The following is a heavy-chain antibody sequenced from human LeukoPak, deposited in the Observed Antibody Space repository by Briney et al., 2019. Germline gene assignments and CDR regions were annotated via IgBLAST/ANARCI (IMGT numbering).Heavy chain of an antibody. Sequence: GGSLRLSCAASGFTFATYAMSWVRQAPGKGLEWVGGISISSVDSYYADSVKGRFSISRDDSRNTLYLQMNRLRDEDTAIYYCAKDRELLFAHCCFDLWGQGTLVTVSS. V-gene: IGHV3-23*01. J-gene: IGHJ5*02. CDR2: ISISSVDS. D-gene: IGHD3-10*01. CDR1: GFTFATYA. CDR3: AKDRELLFAHCCFDL.